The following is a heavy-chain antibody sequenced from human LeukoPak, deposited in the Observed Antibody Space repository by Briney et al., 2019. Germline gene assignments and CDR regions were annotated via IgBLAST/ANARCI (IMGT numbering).Heavy chain of an antibody. CDR2: ISGLSSYT. V-gene: IGHV3-21*01. D-gene: IGHD3-16*01. J-gene: IGHJ4*02. CDR1: GFTFSDYD. Sequence: PGGSLRLSCSASGFTFSDYDMNWVRQAPGKGLEWVSSISGLSSYTYYGESVKGRFSISRDNAKNSLYLQMNGLGAEDTATYYCGRAFPPLRTSSAGDLWGQGILVTVSS. CDR3: GRAFPPLRTSSAGDL.